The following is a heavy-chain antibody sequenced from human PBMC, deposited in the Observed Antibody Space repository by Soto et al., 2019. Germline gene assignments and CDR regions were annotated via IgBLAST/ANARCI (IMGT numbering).Heavy chain of an antibody. CDR2: ISSSSSTI. CDR3: ARPEYSSSSYGMDV. CDR1: GFTFSSYS. V-gene: IGHV3-48*02. D-gene: IGHD6-6*01. J-gene: IGHJ6*02. Sequence: GGSLILSCAASGFTFSSYSMNWVRQAPGKGLEWVSYISSSSSTIYYADSVKGQFTISRDNAKNSLYLQMNSLRDEDTAVYYCARPEYSSSSYGMDVWGQGTTVTVSS.